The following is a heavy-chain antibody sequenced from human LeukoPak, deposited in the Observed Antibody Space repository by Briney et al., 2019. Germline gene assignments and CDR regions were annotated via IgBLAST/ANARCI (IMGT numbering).Heavy chain of an antibody. D-gene: IGHD3-22*01. Sequence: GGSLRLSCAASGFTFSSYGMHWVRQAPGKGLEWVAVISYDGSNKYYADSVKGRFTISRDNSKNTLYLQMNSLRAEDTAVYYCAKGVIRDYYDSSGLLDYWGQGTLVTVSS. CDR2: ISYDGSNK. J-gene: IGHJ4*02. CDR1: GFTFSSYG. CDR3: AKGVIRDYYDSSGLLDY. V-gene: IGHV3-30*18.